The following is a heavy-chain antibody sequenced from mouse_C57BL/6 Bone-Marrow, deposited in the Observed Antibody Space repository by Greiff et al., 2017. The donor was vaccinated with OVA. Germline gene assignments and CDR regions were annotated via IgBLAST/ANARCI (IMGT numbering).Heavy chain of an antibody. J-gene: IGHJ3*01. CDR1: GYTFTGYW. Sequence: VQLQQSGAELMKPGASLKLSCTAPGYTFTGYWIEWVHQSPGNGLEWVGEILPGSGSTNYNEKFKGKATFTADTSSNTAYMQLSSLTTEDSAIYYGARGINYVHFGCWGQGIPVTVS. CDR2: ILPGSGST. V-gene: IGHV1-9*01. D-gene: IGHD2-4*01. CDR3: ARGINYVHFGC.